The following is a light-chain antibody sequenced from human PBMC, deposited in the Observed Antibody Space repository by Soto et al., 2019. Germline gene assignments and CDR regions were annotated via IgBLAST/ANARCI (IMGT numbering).Light chain of an antibody. V-gene: IGLV8-61*01. CDR3: VLHVGSGIWV. CDR2: STN. Sequence: QTVVTQEPSFSVSPGGTVTLTCGLRSGSVSSSYYPSWHQQTPGQAPRTLIYSTNIRSSGVPDRFSGSILGNKAALTITGAQADDECDCYCVLHVGSGIWVFGGGTKVTVL. J-gene: IGLJ3*02. CDR1: SGSVSSSYY.